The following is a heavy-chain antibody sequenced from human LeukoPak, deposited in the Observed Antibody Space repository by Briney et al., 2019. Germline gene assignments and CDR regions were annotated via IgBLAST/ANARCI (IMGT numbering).Heavy chain of an antibody. D-gene: IGHD5-18*01. CDR2: ILFDGSNK. CDR1: GFTFSSYG. V-gene: IGHV3-30*18. CDR3: AKDSDKPMAPRGYYFDY. Sequence: PGGSLRLSCAASGFTFSSYGMHWVPQAPGKGLEWVAVILFDGSNKYYADSVKGRFTVSRDNSKNTLYLQMNSLRPEDTAVYYCAKDSDKPMAPRGYYFDYWGQGTLLTVSS. J-gene: IGHJ4*02.